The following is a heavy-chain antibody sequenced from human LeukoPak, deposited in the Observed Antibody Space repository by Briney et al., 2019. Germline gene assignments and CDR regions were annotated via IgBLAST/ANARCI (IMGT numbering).Heavy chain of an antibody. V-gene: IGHV3-30*04. CDR3: ARDTSIAALNFDY. J-gene: IGHJ4*02. D-gene: IGHD6-6*01. CDR1: GFTFSNYA. CDR2: ISYDGSNK. Sequence: GGSLRLSCAASGFTFSNYAMSWVRQAPGKGLEWVAVISYDGSNKYYADSVEGRFTISRDNSKNTLYLQMNSLRAEDTAVYYCARDTSIAALNFDYWGQGALVTASS.